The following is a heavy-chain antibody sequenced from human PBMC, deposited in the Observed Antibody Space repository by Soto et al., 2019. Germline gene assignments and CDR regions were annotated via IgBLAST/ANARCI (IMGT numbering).Heavy chain of an antibody. D-gene: IGHD3-16*01. Sequence: SETLSLSCAIYNSSLGAFHWTWIRQPPGKGLESIGELIHGGSTNYNPSLKSRVTFSLDTSKNQFSLQLMSVTAADTAVYYCARSPLSYDYVRQTWREVGDSFDIWGRGTLVTVSS. CDR2: LIHGGST. CDR3: ARSPLSYDYVRQTWREVGDSFDI. CDR1: NSSLGAFH. J-gene: IGHJ3*02. V-gene: IGHV4-34*12.